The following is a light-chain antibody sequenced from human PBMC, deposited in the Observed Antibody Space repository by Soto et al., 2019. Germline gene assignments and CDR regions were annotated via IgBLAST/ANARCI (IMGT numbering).Light chain of an antibody. J-gene: IGKJ5*01. CDR2: GAS. CDR1: QSVSSSY. Sequence: EIVLTQSPGTLSLSPGERATLSCRASQSVSSSYLAWYQQKHGQAPRLLIYGASSRATGIPDRFSGSGSGTDFTLTISRLEREDFAVYYCQQYGSSSSFGQGTRLEIK. V-gene: IGKV3-20*01. CDR3: QQYGSSSS.